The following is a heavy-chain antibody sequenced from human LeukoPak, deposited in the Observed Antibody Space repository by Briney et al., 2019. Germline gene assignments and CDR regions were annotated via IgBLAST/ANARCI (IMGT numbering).Heavy chain of an antibody. CDR3: ARFHFTIFGVVYFDY. CDR1: GGSFSGYY. CDR2: INHSGST. V-gene: IGHV4-34*01. J-gene: IGHJ4*02. Sequence: SETLSLTCAVYGGSFSGYYWSWIRQPPGKGLEWIGEINHSGSTNYSPSLKSRVTISVDTSKNQFSLKLSSVTVADTAVYYCARFHFTIFGVVYFDYWGQGTLVTVSS. D-gene: IGHD3-3*01.